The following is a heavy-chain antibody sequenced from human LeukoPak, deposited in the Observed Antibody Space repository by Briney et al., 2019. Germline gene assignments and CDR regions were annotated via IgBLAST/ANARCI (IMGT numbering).Heavy chain of an antibody. Sequence: GGSLRLSCAASGFTFSSYGMHWVRQAPGKGLEWVAVIWYDGSNKYYADSVKGRFTISRDNSKNTLYLQMNSLRAEDTAIYYCARVKPYNNNDRARPLDYWGQGTLVTASS. J-gene: IGHJ4*02. D-gene: IGHD3-10*01. CDR3: ARVKPYNNNDRARPLDY. CDR2: IWYDGSNK. V-gene: IGHV3-33*01. CDR1: GFTFSSYG.